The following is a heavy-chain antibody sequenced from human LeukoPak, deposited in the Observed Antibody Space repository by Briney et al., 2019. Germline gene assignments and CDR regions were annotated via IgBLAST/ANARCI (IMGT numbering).Heavy chain of an antibody. CDR2: IYYSGST. CDR1: GGSISSGDYY. CDR3: ARTQITVRSYYFDY. D-gene: IGHD4-11*01. V-gene: IGHV4-30-4*01. J-gene: IGHJ4*02. Sequence: SETLSLTCTVSGGSISSGDYYWSWIRQPPGKGLEWIGYIYYSGSTYYNPSLKSRVTISVDTSKNQFSLKLSSVTAADTAVCYCARTQITVRSYYFDYWGQGTLVTVSS.